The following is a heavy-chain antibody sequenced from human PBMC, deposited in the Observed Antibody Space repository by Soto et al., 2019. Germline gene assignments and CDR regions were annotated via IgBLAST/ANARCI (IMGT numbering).Heavy chain of an antibody. J-gene: IGHJ6*02. D-gene: IGHD3-10*01. CDR2: INHSGST. CDR1: GGSVSSGSYY. Sequence: PSETLSLTCTVSGGSVSSGSYYWSWIRQPPGKGLEWIGEINHSGSTNYNPSLKSRVTISVDTSKNQFSLKLSSVTAEDTAVYYCARDLAVWFGEGGILYGMDVWGQGTTVTVSS. CDR3: ARDLAVWFGEGGILYGMDV. V-gene: IGHV4-39*07.